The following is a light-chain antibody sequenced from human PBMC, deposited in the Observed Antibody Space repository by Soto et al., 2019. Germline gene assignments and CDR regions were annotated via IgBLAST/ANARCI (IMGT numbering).Light chain of an antibody. Sequence: EIVLTQSPGTLSLSPGEIATLSCRASQSVRSSYLAWYQQNPGQPPRLLIYDATNRATGIPDRFSGSGSGTDFTLTISRLEPEDFAVYYCQQYGSSPWTFGQGTKVEIK. CDR3: QQYGSSPWT. CDR1: QSVRSSY. J-gene: IGKJ1*01. CDR2: DAT. V-gene: IGKV3-20*01.